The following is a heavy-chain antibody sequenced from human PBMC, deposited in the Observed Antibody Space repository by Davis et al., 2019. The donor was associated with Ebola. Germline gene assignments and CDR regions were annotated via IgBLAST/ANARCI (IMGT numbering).Heavy chain of an antibody. Sequence: GESLKISCAASGFTFSSYAMSWVRQAPGKGLEWVSAISGSGGSTYYADSVKGRFTISRDNSKNTLNLQMNSLRAEDTAVYHCARAVQGVAATVPYYFYGMDVWGQGTTVTVSS. D-gene: IGHD6-25*01. CDR3: ARAVQGVAATVPYYFYGMDV. V-gene: IGHV3-23*01. CDR2: ISGSGGST. CDR1: GFTFSSYA. J-gene: IGHJ6*02.